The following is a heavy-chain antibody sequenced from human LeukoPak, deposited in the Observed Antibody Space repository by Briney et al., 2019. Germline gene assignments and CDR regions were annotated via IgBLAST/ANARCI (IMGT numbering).Heavy chain of an antibody. CDR1: GFTFSDSW. D-gene: IGHD3-16*01. V-gene: IGHV3-7*01. Sequence: GGSLRLSCVASGFTFSDSWMSWVRQAPGKGLEWVAHIKQDGSATDYADSVKGGFTISRDNARNSLYLQMSRLRADDTSVYSCATDPRWGAGDVGCWGTGAIVTV. J-gene: IGHJ4*02. CDR3: ATDPRWGAGDVGC. CDR2: IKQDGSAT.